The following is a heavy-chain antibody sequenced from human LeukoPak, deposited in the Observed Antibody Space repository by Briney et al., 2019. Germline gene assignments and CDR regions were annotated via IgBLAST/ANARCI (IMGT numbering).Heavy chain of an antibody. Sequence: SETLSLTCTVSGGSISSYYWSWIRQPPGKGLGWIGYIYYSGSTNYNPSLKSRVTISVDTSKNQFSLKLSSVTAADTAVYYCARGPTYYFDYWGQGTLVTVSS. J-gene: IGHJ4*02. CDR2: IYYSGST. CDR3: ARGPTYYFDY. CDR1: GGSISSYY. V-gene: IGHV4-59*01.